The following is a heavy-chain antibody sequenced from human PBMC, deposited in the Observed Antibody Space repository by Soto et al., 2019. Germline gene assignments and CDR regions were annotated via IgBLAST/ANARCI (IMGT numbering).Heavy chain of an antibody. V-gene: IGHV3-21*04. Sequence: GGSLRLSCAASGFTFSSYSMNWVRQAPGKGLEWVSSISSSSSYIYYADSVKGRFTISRDNAKNSLYLQMNSLRAEDTAVYYCARGHYDFWSGYYSADYYGMDAWGQGTTVSVSS. CDR2: ISSSSSYI. CDR1: GFTFSSYS. CDR3: ARGHYDFWSGYYSADYYGMDA. J-gene: IGHJ6*02. D-gene: IGHD3-3*01.